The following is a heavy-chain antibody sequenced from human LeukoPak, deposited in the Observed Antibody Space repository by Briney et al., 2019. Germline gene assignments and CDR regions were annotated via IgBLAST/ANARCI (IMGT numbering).Heavy chain of an antibody. D-gene: IGHD5-24*01. J-gene: IGHJ4*02. CDR2: ISWNSGSI. V-gene: IGHV3-9*01. Sequence: GGSLRLSCAASGFTFDDYAMHWVRQAPGKGLEWVSGISWNSGSIGYADSVKGRFTISRDNAKNSLYLQMNSLRAEDTALYYCAKAVEMATITLSTFDYWGQGTLVTVSS. CDR1: GFTFDDYA. CDR3: AKAVEMATITLSTFDY.